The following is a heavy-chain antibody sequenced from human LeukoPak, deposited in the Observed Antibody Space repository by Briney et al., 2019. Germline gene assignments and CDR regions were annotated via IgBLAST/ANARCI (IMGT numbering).Heavy chain of an antibody. Sequence: SETLSLTCIVSGYSISSGYYWGWIRQPPGKGLEWIGSIYYSGSTYYNPSLKSRVTISVDTSKNQFSLKLSSVTAADTAVYYCARCKKNNYDSSGYHGDWFDPWGQGTLVTVSS. CDR2: IYYSGST. CDR3: ARCKKNNYDSSGYHGDWFDP. V-gene: IGHV4-38-2*02. J-gene: IGHJ5*02. D-gene: IGHD3-22*01. CDR1: GYSISSGYY.